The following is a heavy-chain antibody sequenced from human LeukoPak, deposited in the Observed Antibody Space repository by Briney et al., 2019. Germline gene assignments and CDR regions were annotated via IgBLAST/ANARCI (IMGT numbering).Heavy chain of an antibody. V-gene: IGHV4-31*03. J-gene: IGHJ4*02. CDR2: IYYSGST. CDR1: GGSISSGGYY. Sequence: SETLSLTRTVSGGSISSGGYYWSWIRQHPGKGLEWIGYIYYSGSTYYNPSLKSRVTISVDTSKNQFSLKLSSVTAADTAVYYCERTVYPYYHDSSGYYFFDYWGQGTLVTVSS. CDR3: ERTVYPYYHDSSGYYFFDY. D-gene: IGHD3-22*01.